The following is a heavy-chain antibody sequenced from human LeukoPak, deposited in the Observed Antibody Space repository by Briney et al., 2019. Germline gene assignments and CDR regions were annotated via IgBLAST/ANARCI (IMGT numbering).Heavy chain of an antibody. CDR3: ARDYPYGDYVPFDY. CDR1: GGTFSSYA. CDR2: IIPIFGTA. J-gene: IGHJ4*02. V-gene: IGHV1-69*13. D-gene: IGHD4-17*01. Sequence: ASVKVSCKASGGTFSSYAISWVRQAPGQGLEWMGGIIPIFGTANYAQKFQGRVTITADESTSTAYMELSSLRSEDTAVYYCARDYPYGDYVPFDYWGQGTLVTVSS.